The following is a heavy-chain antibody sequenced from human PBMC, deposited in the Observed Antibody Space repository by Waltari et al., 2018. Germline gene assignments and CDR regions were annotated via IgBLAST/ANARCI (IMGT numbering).Heavy chain of an antibody. D-gene: IGHD3-3*01. V-gene: IGHV3-23*04. CDR1: GFTFSSSP. CDR3: ARDTNFHFDS. J-gene: IGHJ4*02. Sequence: EVQVVESGGALVQPGGSLRLSCTASGFTFSSSPITWVRQAPGTGLEWVCDISGSGSGTSYADSVKGRFTISRDNSRNTVYLQMNSLRVEDTAVYFCARDTNFHFDSWGQGTLVTVSS. CDR2: ISGSGSGT.